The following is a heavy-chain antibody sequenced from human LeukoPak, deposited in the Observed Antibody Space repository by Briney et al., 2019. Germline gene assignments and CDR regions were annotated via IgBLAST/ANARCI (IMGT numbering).Heavy chain of an antibody. CDR2: IKQDGSEK. J-gene: IGHJ5*02. Sequence: GGSLRLSCVASGFTFSTYWMSWVRQAPGKGLEGVANIKQDGSEKSYVDSVKGRFTISRDNAKNTLYLQMNSLRADDTAVYYCATYSSDFGRLDPWGQGTQVTVSS. CDR3: ATYSSDFGRLDP. V-gene: IGHV3-7*01. D-gene: IGHD3-22*01. CDR1: GFTFSTYW.